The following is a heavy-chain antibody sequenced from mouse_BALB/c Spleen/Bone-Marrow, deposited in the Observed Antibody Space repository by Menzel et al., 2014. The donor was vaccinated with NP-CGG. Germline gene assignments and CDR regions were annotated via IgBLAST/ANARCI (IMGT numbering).Heavy chain of an antibody. Sequence: EVKLMESGGDLVKPGGSLKLSCAASGFTFSSYGMSWVRQTPGKRLEWVATISSGGSYTYYPDSVKGRFTISRDNAKNTLYLQMSSLKSEDTAMYYCASTITTVVAEDAMDYWGQGTSVTVSS. CDR3: ASTITTVVAEDAMDY. CDR1: GFTFSSYG. J-gene: IGHJ4*01. D-gene: IGHD1-1*01. V-gene: IGHV5-6*01. CDR2: ISSGGSYT.